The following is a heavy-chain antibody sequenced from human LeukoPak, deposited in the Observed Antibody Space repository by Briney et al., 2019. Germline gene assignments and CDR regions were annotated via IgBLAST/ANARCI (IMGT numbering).Heavy chain of an antibody. J-gene: IGHJ4*02. CDR2: TYYRSKWYN. CDR3: AREGSDGYLFDY. CDR1: GDSVSSNSVT. Sequence: SQTLSLTCAISGDSVSSNSVTWDWIRQSSSRGIEWLGRTYYRSKWYNDYAVSVKSRVTVNPDTSKNQFSLQLNSVTPEDTAVYYCAREGSDGYLFDYWGQGSLVIVSS. D-gene: IGHD3-22*01. V-gene: IGHV6-1*01.